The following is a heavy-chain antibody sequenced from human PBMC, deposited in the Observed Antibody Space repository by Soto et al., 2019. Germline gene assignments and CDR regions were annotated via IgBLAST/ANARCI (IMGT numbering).Heavy chain of an antibody. V-gene: IGHV3-7*03. CDR1: GFIFSSYW. CDR3: ASTRYCTSTSCYTFDY. Sequence: GGSLRLSCAASGFIFSSYWMSWVRQAPGKGLEWVANIKQDGSEKYYVDSVKGRFTISRDNAKNSLYLQMNNLRAEDTAVYYCASTRYCTSTSCYTFDYWGQGTLVTVSS. D-gene: IGHD2-2*02. CDR2: IKQDGSEK. J-gene: IGHJ4*02.